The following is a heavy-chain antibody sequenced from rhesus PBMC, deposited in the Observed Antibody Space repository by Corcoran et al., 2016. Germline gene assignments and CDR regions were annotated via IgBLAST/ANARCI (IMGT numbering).Heavy chain of an antibody. CDR1: GGSISRGYD. D-gene: IGHD5-36*01. V-gene: IGHV4-76*01. CDR2: IYGSSGST. J-gene: IGHJ4*01. Sequence: QVQLQESGPGVVKPSETLSLTCAFSGGSISRGYDWSWIRPLPGKGLEWIGCIYGSSGSTNYNPSLKNRVTISKDTSKNQFSLKLSSVTAADTAVYYCARDFPGYSYGYLDYWGQGVLVTVSS. CDR3: ARDFPGYSYGYLDY.